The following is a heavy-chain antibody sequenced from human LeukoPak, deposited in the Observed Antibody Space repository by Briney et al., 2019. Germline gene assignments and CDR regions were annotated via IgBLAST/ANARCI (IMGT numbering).Heavy chain of an antibody. V-gene: IGHV3-15*07. CDR2: IKSKTDGGTT. D-gene: IGHD3-9*01. J-gene: IGHJ4*02. CDR1: GFTFSNAW. CDR3: TTDYDILTGLGG. Sequence: GRSLRLSCAASGFTFSNAWMNWVRQAPGKWREWVGRIKSKTDGGTTDYAAPVKGRFTISRDDSKNTLYLQMNSLKTEDTAVYYCTTDYDILTGLGGWGQGTLVTVSS.